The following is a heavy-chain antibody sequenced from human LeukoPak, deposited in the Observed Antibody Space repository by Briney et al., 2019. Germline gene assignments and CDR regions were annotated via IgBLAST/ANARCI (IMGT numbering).Heavy chain of an antibody. Sequence: SETLSLTCTVSGYSIRRGYYWGWIRQSPGKGLEWIGSIYHSGNTYSNPSLKSRVTISVDTSKNQFSLRLTSVTAADTAVYYCARDNIVVVLVSMWHWFDPWGQGALVTVSS. CDR3: ARDNIVVVLVSMWHWFDP. CDR1: GYSIRRGYY. V-gene: IGHV4-38-2*02. J-gene: IGHJ5*02. D-gene: IGHD2-21*01. CDR2: IYHSGNT.